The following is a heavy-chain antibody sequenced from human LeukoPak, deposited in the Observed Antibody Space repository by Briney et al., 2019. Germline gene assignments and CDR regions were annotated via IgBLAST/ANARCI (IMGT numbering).Heavy chain of an antibody. V-gene: IGHV4-34*01. Sequence: SETLSLTCAVYGGSFSGYYWSWIRQPPGKGLEWIGEINHSGSTNYNPSLKSRVTISVDTSKNQFSLKLSSVTAADTAVYYCAGRSGGYQLLYSGAYYYGMDVWGQGTTVTVSS. CDR1: GGSFSGYY. D-gene: IGHD2-2*02. J-gene: IGHJ6*02. CDR2: INHSGST. CDR3: AGRSGGYQLLYSGAYYYGMDV.